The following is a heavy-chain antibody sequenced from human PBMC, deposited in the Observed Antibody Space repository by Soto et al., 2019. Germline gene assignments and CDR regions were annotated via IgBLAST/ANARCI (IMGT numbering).Heavy chain of an antibody. CDR2: IYYSGST. CDR1: GGSISSHY. Sequence: PSETLSLTCTVSGGSISSHYWSWIRQPPGKGLERIGYIYYSGSTNYNPSLKSRVTISVDTSKNQFSLKLSSVTAADTAVYYCARDVTLHYYDSSVFWFDPWGQGTLVTVSS. D-gene: IGHD3-22*01. V-gene: IGHV4-59*11. J-gene: IGHJ5*02. CDR3: ARDVTLHYYDSSVFWFDP.